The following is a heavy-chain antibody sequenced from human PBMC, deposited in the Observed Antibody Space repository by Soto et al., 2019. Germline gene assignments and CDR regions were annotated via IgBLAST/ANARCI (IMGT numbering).Heavy chain of an antibody. V-gene: IGHV3-30-3*01. CDR3: ALTVDGYNGSFDY. CDR2: ISYDGSKK. CDR1: GFTFSSYA. Sequence: QVQLVESGGGVVQPGRSLRLSCAASGFTFSSYAMHWVRQAPGKGLEWVAVISYDGSKKYYADSVKGRFTISRDNSKNTLYLQMNSLRAEDTAVYYCALTVDGYNGSFDYWGQGTLVTVSS. J-gene: IGHJ4*02. D-gene: IGHD7-27*01.